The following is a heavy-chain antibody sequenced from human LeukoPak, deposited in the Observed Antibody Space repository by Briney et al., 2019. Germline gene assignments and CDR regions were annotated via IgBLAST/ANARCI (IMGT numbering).Heavy chain of an antibody. J-gene: IGHJ4*02. CDR1: GLTFSSYS. D-gene: IGHD3-3*01. Sequence: GGSLRSSGAASGLTFSSYSLNWVPQAPGKGLEWVPSISSSGGYIYYADSVKGRFTISRDNAKNSLYLQMNSLRAEDTAVYYCAREVLYDFWSGYPSGYYFDYWGQGTLVTVSS. V-gene: IGHV3-21*01. CDR2: ISSSGGYI. CDR3: AREVLYDFWSGYPSGYYFDY.